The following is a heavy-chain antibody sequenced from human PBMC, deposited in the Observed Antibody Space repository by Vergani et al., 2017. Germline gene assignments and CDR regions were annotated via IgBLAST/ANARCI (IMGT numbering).Heavy chain of an antibody. D-gene: IGHD4-17*01. V-gene: IGHV4-34*01. CDR1: GGSFSGYY. CDR3: ARGAAPYGDFGMIDY. J-gene: IGHJ4*02. CDR2: IYYSGST. Sequence: QVQLQQWGAGLLKPSETLSLTCAVYGGSFSGYYWSWIRQPPGKGLEWIGSIYYSGSTHYNPSLKSRVTISVDTSKNQFSLKLSSVTAADTAVYYCARGAAPYGDFGMIDYWGQGTLVTVSS.